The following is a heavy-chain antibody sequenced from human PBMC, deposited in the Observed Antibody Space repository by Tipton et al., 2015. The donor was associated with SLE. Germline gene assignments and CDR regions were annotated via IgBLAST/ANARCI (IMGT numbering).Heavy chain of an antibody. CDR2: INSDEKTT. V-gene: IGHV3-74*01. Sequence: SLRLSCAASGFTFSDYWMHWVRQAPGKGLVWVSRINSDEKTTTYADSVKGRFTISRDNAKNTFFLQMNSLRAEDTAVYYCARGAHGQCQLLSGGQFFPHWGHGPLPTVSS. CDR3: ARGAHGQCQLLSGGQFFPH. CDR1: GFTFSDYW. D-gene: IGHD3-16*02. J-gene: IGHJ1*01.